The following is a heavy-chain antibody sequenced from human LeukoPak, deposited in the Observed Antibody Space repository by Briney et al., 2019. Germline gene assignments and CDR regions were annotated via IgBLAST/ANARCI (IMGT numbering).Heavy chain of an antibody. CDR1: GGSISSYY. CDR3: ARGSKYQLDY. J-gene: IGHJ4*02. Sequence: SETLSLTCTVSGGSISSYYWSWIRQPPGKGLEWIGYIYYSGGTNYNPSLKSRVTISVDTSKNQFSLKLSSVTAADTAVYYCARGSKYQLDYWGQGTLVTVSS. V-gene: IGHV4-59*01. D-gene: IGHD2-2*01. CDR2: IYYSGGT.